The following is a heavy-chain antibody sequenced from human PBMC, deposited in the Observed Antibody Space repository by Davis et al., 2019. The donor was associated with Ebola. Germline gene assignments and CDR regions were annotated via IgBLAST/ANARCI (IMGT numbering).Heavy chain of an antibody. CDR2: IKQDGSES. J-gene: IGHJ4*02. Sequence: GESLKISCAASGFTFSSYSMNWVRQAPGKGLEWVANIKQDGSESHYVDSVKGRFTISRDNAKNSLYLQMNSLRAEDTAVYYCAREGRGSSGWYPAHFDYWGQGTLVTVSS. CDR1: GFTFSSYS. V-gene: IGHV3-7*01. CDR3: AREGRGSSGWYPAHFDY. D-gene: IGHD6-19*01.